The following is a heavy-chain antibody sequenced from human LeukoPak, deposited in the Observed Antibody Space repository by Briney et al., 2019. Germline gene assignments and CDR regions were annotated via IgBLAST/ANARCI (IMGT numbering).Heavy chain of an antibody. CDR3: ARSKAIVGATVFDY. Sequence: ASVKVSCKASGYSFTSYYMYWVRQAPGQGLEWMGVINPSGGSTSYAQKFQGRVTMTSDTSTSTVYMELSSLRSEDTAVYYCARSKAIVGATVFDYWGQGTLVTVSS. V-gene: IGHV1-46*01. J-gene: IGHJ4*02. D-gene: IGHD1-26*01. CDR1: GYSFTSYY. CDR2: INPSGGST.